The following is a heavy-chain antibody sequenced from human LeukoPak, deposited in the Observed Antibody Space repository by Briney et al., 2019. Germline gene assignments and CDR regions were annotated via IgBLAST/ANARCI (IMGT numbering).Heavy chain of an antibody. J-gene: IGHJ4*02. Sequence: GGSLRLSCAASEFVFSDYYMNWVRQAPGKGLEWVSYISSSGSTIYYADSVKGRFTISRDNAKNSLYLQMNSLRAEDAAVYYCARRAYDSSGYYYFDYWGQGTLVTVSS. CDR1: EFVFSDYY. CDR3: ARRAYDSSGYYYFDY. V-gene: IGHV3-11*04. CDR2: ISSSGSTI. D-gene: IGHD3-22*01.